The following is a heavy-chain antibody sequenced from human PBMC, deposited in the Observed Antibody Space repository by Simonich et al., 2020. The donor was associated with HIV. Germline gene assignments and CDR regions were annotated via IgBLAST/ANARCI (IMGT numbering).Heavy chain of an antibody. J-gene: IGHJ4*02. CDR3: ARGFYQRLYYFDY. Sequence: QVQLQQWGAGLLKPSETLSLTCAVYGGSFSGYYWSWIRQPPGKGLECIGEINHSERTNYNPSLKSRVSISVDTSKNQFSLKLSSVTAADTAVYYCARGFYQRLYYFDYWGQGTLVTVSS. CDR2: INHSERT. CDR1: GGSFSGYY. V-gene: IGHV4-34*01. D-gene: IGHD2-2*01.